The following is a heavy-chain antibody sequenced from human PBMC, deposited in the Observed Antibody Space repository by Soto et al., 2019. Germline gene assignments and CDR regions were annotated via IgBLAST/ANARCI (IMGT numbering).Heavy chain of an antibody. D-gene: IGHD3-16*02. CDR3: ARGVNNEGIGYRLDFDY. J-gene: IGHJ4*02. CDR1: GYTFTSYG. Sequence: GASVKVSCKASGYTFTSYGISWVRQAPGQGLEWMGWISAYNGNTNYAQKLQGRVTMTTDTSTSTAYMELRSLRSDDTAVYYCARGVNNEGIGYRLDFDYWGKGPLVTVS. V-gene: IGHV1-18*01. CDR2: ISAYNGNT.